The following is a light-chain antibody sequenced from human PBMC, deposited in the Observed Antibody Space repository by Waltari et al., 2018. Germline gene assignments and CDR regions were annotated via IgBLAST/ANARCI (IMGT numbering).Light chain of an antibody. J-gene: IGLJ3*02. CDR1: NIESKS. CDR2: YDR. Sequence: YVVTQPPSVSVAPGKTARLTCGGENIESKSVNWYQQKPGQAPVLVMFYDRDRPSGMPERFSGSNSGNTATLTISWVEAGDEADYHCQVWDDTDNSGVFGGGTKLNVL. CDR3: QVWDDTDNSGV. V-gene: IGLV3-21*04.